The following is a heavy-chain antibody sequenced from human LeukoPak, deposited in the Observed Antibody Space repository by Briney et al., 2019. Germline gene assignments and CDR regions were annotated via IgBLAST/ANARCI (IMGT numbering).Heavy chain of an antibody. J-gene: IGHJ4*02. CDR1: GFTFSAYD. CDR2: ISSSSSHI. V-gene: IGHV3-21*01. Sequence: GGSLRLSCAASGFTFSAYDMNWVRQAPGKGLEWVSSISSSSSHICYADSVKGRFTISRDNAKNSLYLQMNSLRAEDTAVYYCARGMYYDILTGPLGFDYWGQGTLVTVSS. D-gene: IGHD3-9*01. CDR3: ARGMYYDILTGPLGFDY.